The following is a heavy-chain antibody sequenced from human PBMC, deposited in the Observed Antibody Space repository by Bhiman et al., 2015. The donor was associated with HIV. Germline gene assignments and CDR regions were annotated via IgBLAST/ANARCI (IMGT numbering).Heavy chain of an antibody. CDR3: AKVGWELLLFWYFDL. V-gene: IGHV3-30*18. CDR2: ISYDGSNK. CDR1: GFTFSSYG. Sequence: QVQLVESGGGVVQPGRSLRLSCAASGFTFSSYGMHWVRQAPGKGLEWVAVISYDGSNKYYTDSVKGRFTISRDNSKNTLYLQMNSLRAEDTAVYYCAKVGWELLLFWYFDLWGRGTLVTVSS. J-gene: IGHJ2*01. D-gene: IGHD1-26*01.